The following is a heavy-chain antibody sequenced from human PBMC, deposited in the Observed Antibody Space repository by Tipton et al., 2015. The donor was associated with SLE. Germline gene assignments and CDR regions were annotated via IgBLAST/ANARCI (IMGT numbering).Heavy chain of an antibody. J-gene: IGHJ4*02. V-gene: IGHV4-34*01. CDR2: INHSGST. CDR3: ARGNSGFDY. D-gene: IGHD1-1*01. Sequence: TLSLTCAVYGGSFSGYSWSWIRQPPGKGLESIGEINHSGSTNYNPSLKSRVTVSVDTSKNQFSLKLSSVTAADTAVYYCARGNSGFDYWGQGNLVTVSS. CDR1: GGSFSGYS.